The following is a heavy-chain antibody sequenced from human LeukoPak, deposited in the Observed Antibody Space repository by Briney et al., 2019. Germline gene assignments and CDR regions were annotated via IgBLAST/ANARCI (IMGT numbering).Heavy chain of an antibody. D-gene: IGHD3-22*01. CDR1: GFTFSSYA. CDR3: ARAGSDYYDSSGYYYQPYYFDY. CDR2: ISSSGSAI. V-gene: IGHV3-48*03. Sequence: GRSLRLSCAASGFTFSSYAMHRVRQAPGKGLEWVSYISSSGSAIYYADSVKGRFTISRDNAKNSLYLQMNSLRAEDTAVYYCARAGSDYYDSSGYYYQPYYFDYWGQGTLVTVSS. J-gene: IGHJ4*02.